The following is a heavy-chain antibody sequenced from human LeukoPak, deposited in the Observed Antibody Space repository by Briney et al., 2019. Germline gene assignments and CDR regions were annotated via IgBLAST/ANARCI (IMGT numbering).Heavy chain of an antibody. J-gene: IGHJ4*02. V-gene: IGHV3-30*18. CDR2: ISYDGSNK. CDR1: GFTFSSYG. CDR3: AKGKTVDTAMVGDY. D-gene: IGHD5-18*01. Sequence: PGRSLRLSCAASGFTFSSYGMHWVRQAPGKGLEWVAVISYDGSNKYYADSVKGRFTISRDNSKNTLYLQMNSLRAEDTAVYYCAKGKTVDTAMVGDYWGQGTLVTVSS.